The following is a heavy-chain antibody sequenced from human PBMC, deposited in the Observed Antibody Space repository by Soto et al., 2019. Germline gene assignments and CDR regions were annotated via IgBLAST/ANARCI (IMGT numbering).Heavy chain of an antibody. D-gene: IGHD2-2*01. Sequence: QVQLVQSGAEVKKPGSSVKVSCKASGGTFSSYAISWVRQAPGQGLEWMGGIIPIFGTANYAQKFQGRVTITADKSTSTAYMELSSLRSEDTAVYYCARETRLYCSSTSCYTGRYYYYYGMDVWGQGNTVTVSS. CDR3: ARETRLYCSSTSCYTGRYYYYYGMDV. J-gene: IGHJ6*02. CDR1: GGTFSSYA. CDR2: IIPIFGTA. V-gene: IGHV1-69*06.